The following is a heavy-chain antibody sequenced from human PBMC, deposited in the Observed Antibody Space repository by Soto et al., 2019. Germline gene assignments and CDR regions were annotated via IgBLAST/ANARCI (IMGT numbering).Heavy chain of an antibody. J-gene: IGHJ6*02. D-gene: IGHD6-13*01. Sequence: SLRLSCAASGFTFSIYAMHCVRQAPGKGLEWVAVISYDGSNKYCADSVKGRFTISRDNSKNTLYLQMNSLRAEDTAVYYCARDILSWYWAGYYYGMDVWGQGTTVTVSS. V-gene: IGHV3-30-3*01. CDR3: ARDILSWYWAGYYYGMDV. CDR2: ISYDGSNK. CDR1: GFTFSIYA.